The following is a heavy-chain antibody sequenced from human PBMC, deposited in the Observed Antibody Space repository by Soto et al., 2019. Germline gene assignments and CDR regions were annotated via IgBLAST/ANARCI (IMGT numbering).Heavy chain of an antibody. Sequence: GESLKISCQGSGYNFNGYWIGWVRQLAGKGLEWVGIIYPGDSETRYSPSFRGQVTISADKSTSTAYLQWDSLKASDTATYYCARGGSFYDFWAQGTQVTVSS. D-gene: IGHD3-10*01. CDR3: ARGGSFYDF. V-gene: IGHV5-51*01. CDR1: GYNFNGYW. J-gene: IGHJ4*02. CDR2: IYPGDSET.